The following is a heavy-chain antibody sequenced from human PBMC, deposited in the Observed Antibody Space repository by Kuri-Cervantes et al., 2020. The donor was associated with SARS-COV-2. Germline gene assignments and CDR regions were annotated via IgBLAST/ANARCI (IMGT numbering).Heavy chain of an antibody. CDR3: AREEDSSSSSLFDY. CDR2: ISYDGSNK. J-gene: IGHJ4*02. Sequence: GESLKISCAASGFTFSSYGMHWVRQAPGKGLEWVAVISYDGSNKYYADSVKGRFTISRDNSKNTLYLQMNSLRAEDTAVYYCAREEDSSSSSLFDYWGQGTLVTVSS. D-gene: IGHD6-6*01. V-gene: IGHV3-30*03. CDR1: GFTFSSYG.